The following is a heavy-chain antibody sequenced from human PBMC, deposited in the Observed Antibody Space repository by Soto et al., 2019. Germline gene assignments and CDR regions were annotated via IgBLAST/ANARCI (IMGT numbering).Heavy chain of an antibody. CDR1: GGSISSSNW. J-gene: IGHJ6*02. CDR2: IYHSGST. CDR3: ASWAAAGQGYYYYGMDV. Sequence: SETLSLTCAVSGGSISSSNWWSWVRQPPGKGLEWIGEIYHSGSTNYNPSLKSRVTISVDKSKNKFSLKLSSVTAADTAVYYCASWAAAGQGYYYYGMDVWGQGTTVT. V-gene: IGHV4-4*02. D-gene: IGHD6-13*01.